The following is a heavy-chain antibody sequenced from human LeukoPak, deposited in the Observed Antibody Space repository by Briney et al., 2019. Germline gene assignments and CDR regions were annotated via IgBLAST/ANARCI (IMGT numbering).Heavy chain of an antibody. V-gene: IGHV3-23*01. D-gene: IGHD3-10*01. CDR1: GFTFSSYA. CDR2: ISGSGGST. Sequence: GGSLRLSCAASGFTFSSYAMSWVRQAPGKGLEWVSAISGSGGSTYYADSVKGRFTISGDNSKNTLYLQMNSLRAEDTAVYYYAKVGALLLWSYFDYWGQGTLVTVSS. CDR3: AKVGALLLWSYFDY. J-gene: IGHJ4*02.